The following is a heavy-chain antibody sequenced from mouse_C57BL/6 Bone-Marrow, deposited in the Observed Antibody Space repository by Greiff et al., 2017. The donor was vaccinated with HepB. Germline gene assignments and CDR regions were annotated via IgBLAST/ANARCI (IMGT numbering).Heavy chain of an antibody. D-gene: IGHD1-1*01. CDR2: IRSKSNNYAT. CDR3: VSLSTVPWYFDV. V-gene: IGHV10-1*01. J-gene: IGHJ1*03. CDR1: GFSFNTYA. Sequence: EVHLVESGGGLVQPKGSLKLSCAASGFSFNTYAMNWVRQAPGKGLEWVARIRSKSNNYATYYADSVKDRFTISRDDSESMLYLQMNNLKTEDTAMYYCVSLSTVPWYFDVWGTGTTVTVSS.